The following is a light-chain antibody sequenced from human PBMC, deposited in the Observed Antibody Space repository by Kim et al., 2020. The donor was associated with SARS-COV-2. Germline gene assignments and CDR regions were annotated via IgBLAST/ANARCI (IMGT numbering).Light chain of an antibody. CDR3: HSYDSGMTGYV. V-gene: IGLV1-40*01. CDR2: GDT. CDR1: SSNIGANSD. J-gene: IGLJ1*01. Sequence: VPLSWTESSSNIGANSDVHWYQHHPGTAPRLLIFGDTTRASGVPGRFSGSKSGTSASLAITGLQAEDEGDYYCHSYDSGMTGYVFGSGTKVTVL.